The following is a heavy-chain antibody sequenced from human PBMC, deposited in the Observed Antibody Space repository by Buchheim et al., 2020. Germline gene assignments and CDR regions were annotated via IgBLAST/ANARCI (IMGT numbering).Heavy chain of an antibody. Sequence: QVQLQESGPGLVKPSETLSLTCPVPGGSISTYYWSWIRQPPGKGLEWIGYFYYIGSSNYNPSLKSRVTISVDTFQNQFSLKLSSVTAADTAVYYCARERRYYDSSGYYYYYFDYWGQGNL. CDR1: GGSISTYY. V-gene: IGHV4-59*01. J-gene: IGHJ4*02. D-gene: IGHD3-22*01. CDR2: FYYIGSS. CDR3: ARERRYYDSSGYYYYYFDY.